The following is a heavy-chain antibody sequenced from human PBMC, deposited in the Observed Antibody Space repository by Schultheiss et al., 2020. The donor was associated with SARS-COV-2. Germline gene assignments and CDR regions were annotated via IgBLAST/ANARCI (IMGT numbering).Heavy chain of an antibody. V-gene: IGHV3-64*04. CDR3: ARGPRGIAAAAGPFDP. CDR2: ISSNGGST. Sequence: GGSLRLSCSASGFTFSSYAMHWVRQAPGKGLEYVSAISSNGGSTYYADSVKGRFTISRDNSKNTLYLQMNSLRAEDTAVYYCARGPRGIAAAAGPFDPWGQGTLVTVSS. D-gene: IGHD6-13*01. J-gene: IGHJ5*02. CDR1: GFTFSSYA.